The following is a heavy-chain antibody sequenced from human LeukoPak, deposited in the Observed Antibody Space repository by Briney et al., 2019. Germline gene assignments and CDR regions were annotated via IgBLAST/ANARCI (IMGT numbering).Heavy chain of an antibody. CDR1: GGSISSYY. Sequence: SETLSLTCTVSGGSISSYYWSWIRQPPGKGLEWIGYIYYSGSTYYNPSLKSRVTISVDTSKNQFSLKLSSVTAADTAVYYCARTTYSSGWYYFDYWGQGTLVTVSS. J-gene: IGHJ4*02. D-gene: IGHD6-19*01. CDR2: IYYSGST. CDR3: ARTTYSSGWYYFDY. V-gene: IGHV4-59*08.